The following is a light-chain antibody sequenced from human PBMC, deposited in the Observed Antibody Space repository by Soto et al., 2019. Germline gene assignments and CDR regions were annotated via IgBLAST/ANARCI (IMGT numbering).Light chain of an antibody. CDR3: QQYGNSPSGR. Sequence: EIVLTQSPGTLSLSPGERATLSCRASQSFGSTSFAGYQQKPGQSPRLLIYGASSRATGIPDRFSGSGSGTDFTLTISRLEPEDFAVYYCQQYGNSPSGRFGQGTRVDIK. CDR2: GAS. V-gene: IGKV3-20*01. J-gene: IGKJ1*01. CDR1: QSFGSTS.